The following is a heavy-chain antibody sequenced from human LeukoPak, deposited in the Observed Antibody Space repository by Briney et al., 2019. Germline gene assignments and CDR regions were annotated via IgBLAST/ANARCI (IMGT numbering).Heavy chain of an antibody. V-gene: IGHV4-59*11. D-gene: IGHD3-3*01. CDR3: ASLAWSGYYTASSYYYYYMDV. Sequence: SETLSLTCTVSGGSISSHYWSWIRQPPGKGLEWIGYIYYSGSTNYNPSLKSRVTISVDTSKNQFSLKLSSVTAADTAVYYCASLAWSGYYTASSYYYYYMDVWGKGTTVTVSS. CDR1: GGSISSHY. J-gene: IGHJ6*03. CDR2: IYYSGST.